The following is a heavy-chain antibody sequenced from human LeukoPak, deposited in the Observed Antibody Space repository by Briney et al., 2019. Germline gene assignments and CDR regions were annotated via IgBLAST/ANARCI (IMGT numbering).Heavy chain of an antibody. V-gene: IGHV4-38-2*02. CDR1: GYSISSGYY. CDR2: INHSGST. D-gene: IGHD2-2*02. CDR3: ARLHCSSTSCYMGY. J-gene: IGHJ4*02. Sequence: PSETLSLTCTVSGYSISSGYYWGWIRQPPGKGLEWIGEINHSGSTNYNPSLKSRVTISVDTSKNQFSLKLSSVTAADTAVYYCARLHCSSTSCYMGYWGQGTLVTVSS.